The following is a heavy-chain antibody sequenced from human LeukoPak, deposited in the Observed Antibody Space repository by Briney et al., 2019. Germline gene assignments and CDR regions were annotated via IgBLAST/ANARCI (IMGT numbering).Heavy chain of an antibody. CDR2: IKEDGSEK. D-gene: IGHD1-7*01. CDR1: GFTFSSYW. J-gene: IGHJ4*02. CDR3: ARRRTTDY. V-gene: IGHV3-7*01. Sequence: GGSLRLSCAASGFTFSSYWMSWVRQAPGKGLEWVANIKEDGSEKYYVGFVKGRFTISRDNAKKSLYLQMNSLGAEDTAVYYCARRRTTDYWGQGTLVSVSS.